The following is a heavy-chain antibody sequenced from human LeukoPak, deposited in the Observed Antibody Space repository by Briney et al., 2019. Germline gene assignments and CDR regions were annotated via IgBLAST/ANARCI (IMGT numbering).Heavy chain of an antibody. Sequence: GYLRLSCATSGFTFSSYAMHWVRQAPGKGLEWVSAIGTSGGSTYYADSVKGRFTISRDNSKNTLYLQMNSPRAEDTAVYYCAKRYSSGIRGFDYWGQGTLVTVSS. CDR3: AKRYSSGIRGFDY. D-gene: IGHD2-15*01. J-gene: IGHJ4*02. V-gene: IGHV3-23*01. CDR2: IGTSGGST. CDR1: GFTFSSYA.